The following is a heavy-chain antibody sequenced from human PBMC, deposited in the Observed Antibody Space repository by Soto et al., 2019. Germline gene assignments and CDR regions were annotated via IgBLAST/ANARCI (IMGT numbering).Heavy chain of an antibody. V-gene: IGHV4-61*01. CDR2: IYYSGTT. J-gene: IGHJ6*02. CDR3: ARVVLLDITTQLPTYGMDV. D-gene: IGHD1-1*01. CDR1: GGSVISGNYY. Sequence: QVQLQESGPGLVKPSETLSLTCTVSGGSVISGNYYWSWIRQPPGKGLEWIGDIYYSGTTNYNPSLKSRVTISGDTSKNQFSLKLRSVTAADTAVYYCARVVLLDITTQLPTYGMDVWGQGTTVTVSS.